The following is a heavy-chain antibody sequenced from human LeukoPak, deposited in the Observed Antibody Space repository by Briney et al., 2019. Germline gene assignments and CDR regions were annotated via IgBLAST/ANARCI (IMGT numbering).Heavy chain of an antibody. J-gene: IGHJ4*02. Sequence: RSSETLSLTCAVYGGSFSGYYWSWIRQPPGKGLEWVGEINHNGSTNYHPSLKSRVTISLDTSKNQFSLKLSSMTAADTAVYYCARAGDSSGYYQLDYWGQGTLVTVSS. D-gene: IGHD3-22*01. CDR3: ARAGDSSGYYQLDY. CDR1: GGSFSGYY. CDR2: INHNGST. V-gene: IGHV4-34*01.